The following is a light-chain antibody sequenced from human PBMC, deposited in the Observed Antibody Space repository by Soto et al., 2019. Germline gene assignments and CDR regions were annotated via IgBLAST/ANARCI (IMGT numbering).Light chain of an antibody. Sequence: DIQMTQSPSSLSASVGDRVTITCRASQGIYNYVAWYQQKPGEVPELLIYAASTLQSGVPSRFSGSESGTDFTLTISSLQPEDVATYYCQKYDSAPLTFGGGTKVEIK. J-gene: IGKJ4*01. CDR3: QKYDSAPLT. CDR1: QGIYNY. V-gene: IGKV1-27*01. CDR2: AAS.